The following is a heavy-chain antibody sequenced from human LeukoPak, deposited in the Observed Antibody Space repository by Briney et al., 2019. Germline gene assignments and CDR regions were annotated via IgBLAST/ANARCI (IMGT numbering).Heavy chain of an antibody. CDR2: IYWDDDK. J-gene: IGHJ4*02. CDR3: AHIPPGILGFDY. V-gene: IGHV2-5*02. D-gene: IGHD1-26*01. Sequence: SGPTLVKPTQTLTLTCTFSGFSLSTSGVGVGWIRQPPGKALEWLALIYWDDDKRYSSSLKSRFTITKDTPKNQVVLTMTNVDPVDTATYYCAHIPPGILGFDYWGQGTLVTVSS. CDR1: GFSLSTSGVG.